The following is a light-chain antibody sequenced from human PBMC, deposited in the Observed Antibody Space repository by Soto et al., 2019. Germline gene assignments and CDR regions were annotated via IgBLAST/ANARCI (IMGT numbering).Light chain of an antibody. CDR1: QSVSSN. CDR3: HQYQNWVWT. CDR2: GAS. V-gene: IGKV3-15*01. Sequence: EIVMTQSPATLSVYPWERATLSCRASQSVSSNLAWYQQKPGQAPRLLMYGASTRATGFPARFSGSGSGTEFTLTISSLQSEDFAVYYRHQYQNWVWTLGQGTKVDIK. J-gene: IGKJ1*01.